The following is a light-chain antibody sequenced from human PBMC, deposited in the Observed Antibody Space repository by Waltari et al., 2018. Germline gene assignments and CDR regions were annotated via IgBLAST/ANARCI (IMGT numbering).Light chain of an antibody. CDR2: WAS. Sequence: DIVMTQSPDSLAVSLGERATINCKSSQNVLYDSNNKNYLAWYQQKPGQPPKLLMYWASTRESGVPDRFSGSGSGTDFTLTISSLQAEDVAVYYCQQYYSTPLTFGGGTKVENK. CDR1: QNVLYDSNNKNY. J-gene: IGKJ4*01. V-gene: IGKV4-1*01. CDR3: QQYYSTPLT.